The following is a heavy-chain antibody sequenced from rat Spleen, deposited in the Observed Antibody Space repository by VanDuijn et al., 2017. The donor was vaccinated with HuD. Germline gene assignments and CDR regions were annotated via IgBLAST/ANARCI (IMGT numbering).Heavy chain of an antibody. CDR1: GFTFSDYY. Sequence: EVQLVESGGGLVQPGRSLKLSCAASGFTFSDYYMAWVRQAPKKGLEWVASISYEGGSTYYGDSVKGRFTVSRDNVKSTLYLQMNSLRSEDTATYYCTRHFSPADYYSSFPVLYWGQGTLVTVSS. J-gene: IGHJ3*01. CDR2: ISYEGGST. D-gene: IGHD1-2*01. CDR3: TRHFSPADYYSSFPVLY. V-gene: IGHV5-22*01.